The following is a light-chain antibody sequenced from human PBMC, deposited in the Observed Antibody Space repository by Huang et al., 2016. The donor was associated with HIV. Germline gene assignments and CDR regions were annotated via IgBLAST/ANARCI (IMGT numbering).Light chain of an antibody. CDR2: DAS. V-gene: IGKV1-9*01. CDR3: QQLRSYPLT. CDR1: QGISTS. J-gene: IGKJ4*01. Sequence: IQLTQSPSSLSASIGDRVTITCRASQGISTSLAWYQQKPGKAPNLLIFDASSLRSGIPSRFSGSRSGTVFTLSISSLQPEDFATYFCQQLRSYPLTFGGGTKVEIK.